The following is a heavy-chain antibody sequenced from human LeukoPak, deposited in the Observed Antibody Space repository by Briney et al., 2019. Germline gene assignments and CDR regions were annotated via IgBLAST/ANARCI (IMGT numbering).Heavy chain of an antibody. V-gene: IGHV1-2*02. J-gene: IGHJ4*02. D-gene: IGHD3-22*01. CDR2: INPNSGGT. CDR3: ARDLRKNYYYDSSGYSPFDY. Sequence: ASVKVSCKASGYTFTGYYMHWVRQAPGQGLEWMGWINPNSGGTNYAQNFQGRVTMTRDTSINTAYMELSRLRSDDTAVYYCARDLRKNYYYDSSGYSPFDYWGQGTLVTVSS. CDR1: GYTFTGYY.